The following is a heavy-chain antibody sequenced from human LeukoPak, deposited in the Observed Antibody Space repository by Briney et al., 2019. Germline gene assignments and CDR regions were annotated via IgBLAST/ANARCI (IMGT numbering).Heavy chain of an antibody. Sequence: SETLSLTSAVYGGSFSGYYWSWIRQPPGKGLEWIGEINHSGSTNYNPSLKSRVTISVDTSKNQFSLKLSSVTAADTAVYYCAREDQYYGSGSFDYWGQGTLVTVSS. CDR1: GGSFSGYY. V-gene: IGHV4-34*01. J-gene: IGHJ4*02. CDR3: AREDQYYGSGSFDY. CDR2: INHSGST. D-gene: IGHD3-10*01.